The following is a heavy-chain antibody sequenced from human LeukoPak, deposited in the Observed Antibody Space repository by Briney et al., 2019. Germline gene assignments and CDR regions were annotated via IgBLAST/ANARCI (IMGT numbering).Heavy chain of an antibody. CDR1: GFSFSSYS. CDR2: ITTSSSYI. CDR3: AREIVATTYYFDY. V-gene: IGHV3-21*01. D-gene: IGHD5-12*01. J-gene: IGHJ4*02. Sequence: GGSLRLSCAASGFSFSSYSMNWVRQAPGKGLEWVSSITTSSSYIYYADSVKGRFTISRDNAKNSLFLQMNSLRAEDTAVYYCAREIVATTYYFDYWGQGTLVTVSS.